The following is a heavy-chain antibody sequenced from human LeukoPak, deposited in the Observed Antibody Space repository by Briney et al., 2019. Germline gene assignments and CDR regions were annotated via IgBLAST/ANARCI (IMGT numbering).Heavy chain of an antibody. J-gene: IGHJ4*02. CDR3: ARDKIAVAGTDY. Sequence: GGSLRLSCAASGSGFTFNNYWMHWVRQAPGKGLVWVSRINADGSTTSYADSVRGRFTISRDNAKNTLYLQMNSLRAEDTAVYYCARDKIAVAGTDYWGQGTLVTVSS. CDR2: INADGSTT. D-gene: IGHD6-19*01. CDR1: GSGFTFNNYW. V-gene: IGHV3-74*01.